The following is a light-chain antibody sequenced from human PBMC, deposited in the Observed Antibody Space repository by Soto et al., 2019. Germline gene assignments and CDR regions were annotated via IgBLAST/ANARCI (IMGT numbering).Light chain of an antibody. Sequence: DIQMTQSPSSLSASVGDRVTITCRASQSISTYLNWYQHKPGQAPKLLIYAASSLQSGVPSRFSGSGSGTDFPLAISSLQPDDFAIYYCQQTSSTPFTFGPGTKVDIK. CDR1: QSISTY. J-gene: IGKJ3*01. CDR3: QQTSSTPFT. V-gene: IGKV1-39*01. CDR2: AAS.